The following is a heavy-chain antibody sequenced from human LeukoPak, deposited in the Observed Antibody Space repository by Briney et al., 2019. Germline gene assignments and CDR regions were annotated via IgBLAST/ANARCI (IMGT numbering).Heavy chain of an antibody. CDR3: ATDAYSSGWYWSDY. Sequence: GASVKVSCKVSGYTLTELSMHWVRQAPGKGLEWMGGFDPEDGETIYAQKFQGRVTMTEDTSTDTAYMELSSLRSEDTAVYYCATDAYSSGWYWSDYWGQGTLVTVSS. D-gene: IGHD6-19*01. J-gene: IGHJ4*02. CDR2: FDPEDGET. CDR1: GYTLTELS. V-gene: IGHV1-24*01.